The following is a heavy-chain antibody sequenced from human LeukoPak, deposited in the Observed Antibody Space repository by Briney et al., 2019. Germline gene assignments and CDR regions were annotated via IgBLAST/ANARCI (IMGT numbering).Heavy chain of an antibody. CDR1: GFTFGTYS. D-gene: IGHD6-19*01. J-gene: IGHJ3*02. V-gene: IGHV3-48*04. Sequence: GGSLRLSCVASGFTFGTYSMNWVRQAPGKGLEWISYISSSSSTIYYADSVKDRFTFSRDNAKNSLYLQMNSLRAEDTAVYYCARQSRVNSSGRKRKNDDAFDIWGQGTMVTVSS. CDR2: ISSSSSTI. CDR3: ARQSRVNSSGRKRKNDDAFDI.